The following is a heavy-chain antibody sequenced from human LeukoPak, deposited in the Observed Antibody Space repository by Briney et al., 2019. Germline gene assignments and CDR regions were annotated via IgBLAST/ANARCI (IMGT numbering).Heavy chain of an antibody. CDR2: ISAYYGNT. V-gene: IGHV1-18*01. J-gene: IGHJ4*02. D-gene: IGHD4-17*01. CDR3: ARVARSNDYGDYGTTEYFDY. CDR1: GYTFTSYG. Sequence: ASVKVSCKASGYTFTSYGISWVRQAPGQGLEWMGWISAYYGNTNYAQKLQGRVTLTTDTSTSTAYMELSSLRSEDTAVYYCARVARSNDYGDYGTTEYFDYWGQGTLVTVSS.